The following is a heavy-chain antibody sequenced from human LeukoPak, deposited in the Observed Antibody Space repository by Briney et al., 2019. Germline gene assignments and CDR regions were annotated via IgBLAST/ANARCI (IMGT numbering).Heavy chain of an antibody. J-gene: IGHJ4*02. CDR2: ISWNSGSI. V-gene: IGHV3-9*03. CDR1: GFKFSSYS. D-gene: IGHD6-19*01. CDR3: AKEGDSSGWFDY. Sequence: GGSLRFSCAASGFKFSSYSMKWVRQAPGKGLEWVSGISWNSGSIGYADSVKGRFTISRDNAKNSLYLQMNSLRAEDMALYYCAKEGDSSGWFDYWGQGTLVTVSS.